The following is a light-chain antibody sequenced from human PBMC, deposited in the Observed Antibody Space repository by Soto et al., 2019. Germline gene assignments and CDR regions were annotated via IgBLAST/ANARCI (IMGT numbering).Light chain of an antibody. V-gene: IGLV2-23*02. CDR1: SSDVGSYNL. Sequence: QSALTQPASVSGSPGQSITISCTGTSSDVGSYNLVSWYQQHPGKAPKLMIYEVSKRPSGVSNRFSGSKSGNTASLTISRLQAEDEADYYCCSYAGSSTFAVFGTGTKLTVL. CDR3: CSYAGSSTFAV. CDR2: EVS. J-gene: IGLJ1*01.